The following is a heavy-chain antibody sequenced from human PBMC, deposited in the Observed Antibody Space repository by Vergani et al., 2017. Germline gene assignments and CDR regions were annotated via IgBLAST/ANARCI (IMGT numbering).Heavy chain of an antibody. D-gene: IGHD4/OR15-4a*01. J-gene: IGHJ4*02. Sequence: EVQLLESGGGLVQPGGSLRLSCAASGFTFSSYAMSWVRQAPEKGLEWVSVISASGGSTNYADSVKGRFIISRDNSKNTIYLRLNNLRAEDTAVYYCAKTSTTMAHDYWGQGTLVTVSS. V-gene: IGHV3-23*01. CDR2: ISASGGST. CDR3: AKTSTTMAHDY. CDR1: GFTFSSYA.